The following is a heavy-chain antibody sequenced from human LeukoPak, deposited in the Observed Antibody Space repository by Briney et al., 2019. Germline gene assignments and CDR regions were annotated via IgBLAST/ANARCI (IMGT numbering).Heavy chain of an antibody. D-gene: IGHD4-17*01. CDR2: IYYSGST. Sequence: SETLSLTCSVSGASISSYYWSWLRQPPGKGLEWIGYIYYSGSTNYNPSLKSRVTISVDTSKNQFSLKLSSVTAADTAVYYCARDPYGDTAFDYWGQGTLVTVSS. J-gene: IGHJ4*02. CDR1: GASISSYY. V-gene: IGHV4-59*01. CDR3: ARDPYGDTAFDY.